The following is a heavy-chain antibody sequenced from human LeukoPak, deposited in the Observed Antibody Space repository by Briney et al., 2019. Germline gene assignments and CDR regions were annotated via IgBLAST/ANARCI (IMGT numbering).Heavy chain of an antibody. CDR2: IVVGSGNT. V-gene: IGHV1-58*02. CDR3: AAAGPPYYYDSSGYYYYYGMDV. CDR1: GFTFTSSA. Sequence: SVKVSCKASGFTFTSSAMQWVRQARGQRLEWIGWIVVGSGNTNYAQKFQERVTITRDMSTSTAYMELSSLRSEDTVVYYCAAAGPPYYYDSSGYYYYYGMDVWGQGTTVTVSS. J-gene: IGHJ6*02. D-gene: IGHD3-22*01.